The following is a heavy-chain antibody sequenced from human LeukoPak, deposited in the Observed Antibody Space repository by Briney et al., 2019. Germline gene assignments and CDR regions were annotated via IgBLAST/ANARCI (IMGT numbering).Heavy chain of an antibody. D-gene: IGHD6-13*01. J-gene: IGHJ2*01. CDR1: GDSISTSNSY. CDR3: ARGIAAAGLDWYFDL. CDR2: IYYSGNT. V-gene: IGHV4-39*07. Sequence: SETLSLTCTVSGDSISTSNSYWGWIRQPPGKGLEWIGSIYYSGNTYYNASLKSRVTISVDTSKNQFSLKLSSVTAADTAVYYCARGIAAAGLDWYFDLWGRGTLVTVSS.